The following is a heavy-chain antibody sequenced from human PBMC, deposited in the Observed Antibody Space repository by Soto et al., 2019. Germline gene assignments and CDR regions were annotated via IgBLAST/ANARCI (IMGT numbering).Heavy chain of an antibody. J-gene: IGHJ3*02. CDR1: GGTFSSYA. CDR2: IIPIFGTA. Sequence: QVQLVQSGAEVKKPGSSVKVSCKASGGTFSSYAISWVRQAPGQGLEWMGGIIPIFGTANYAQKFQSRVTITADESTSTGYMELSSLRSEDTPVYYCARGSPDGYNYYVNPYFDIWGQGTMVTVSS. V-gene: IGHV1-69*12. CDR3: ARGSPDGYNYYVNPYFDI. D-gene: IGHD3-10*02.